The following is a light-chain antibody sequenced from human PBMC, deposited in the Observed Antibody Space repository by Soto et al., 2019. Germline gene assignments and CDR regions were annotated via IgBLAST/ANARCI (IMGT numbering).Light chain of an antibody. J-gene: IGKJ4*01. CDR1: QSVSPG. Sequence: EIVLTQSPATLSLSPGERATLSCRASQSVSPGLAWYQQKPGQAPRLLIYETSNRATGIPARFGGSGSGTDFSLTISSLEPEDFAVYYCQQRGGWPLTFGGRTRVEIK. CDR2: ETS. V-gene: IGKV3-11*01. CDR3: QQRGGWPLT.